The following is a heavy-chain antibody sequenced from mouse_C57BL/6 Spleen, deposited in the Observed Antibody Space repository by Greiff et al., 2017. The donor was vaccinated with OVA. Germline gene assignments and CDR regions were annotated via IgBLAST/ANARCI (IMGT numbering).Heavy chain of an antibody. CDR3: ARDTTASGGDWYFDV. CDR2: INPSNGGT. J-gene: IGHJ1*03. D-gene: IGHD1-2*01. Sequence: VQLQQPGTELVKPGASVKLSCKASGYTFTSYWMHWVKQRPGQGLEWIGNINPSNGGTNYNEKFKSKATLTVDKSSSTAYMQLSSLTSEDSAVYDCARDTTASGGDWYFDVGGTGTTVTVSS. CDR1: GYTFTSYW. V-gene: IGHV1-53*01.